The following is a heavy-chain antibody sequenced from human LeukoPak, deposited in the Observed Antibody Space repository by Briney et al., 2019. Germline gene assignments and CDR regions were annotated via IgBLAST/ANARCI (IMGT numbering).Heavy chain of an antibody. CDR2: ISGDSSNT. J-gene: IGHJ3*02. Sequence: EASVKVSCKASGYNFMSHGISWVRQAPGQGLEWMGWISGDSSNTNYAQRLQGRVTMTTYTSTTTAYMELRSLRSDDTAVYYCARATGTWGHDGFDIWGQGTMVTVSS. D-gene: IGHD3-16*01. CDR1: GYNFMSHG. V-gene: IGHV1-18*01. CDR3: ARATGTWGHDGFDI.